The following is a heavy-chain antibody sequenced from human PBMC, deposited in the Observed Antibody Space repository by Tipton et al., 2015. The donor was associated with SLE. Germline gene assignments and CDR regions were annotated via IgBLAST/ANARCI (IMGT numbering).Heavy chain of an antibody. Sequence: TLSLTCTVSGDSFSSYYWSWIRQPAGKGLEWIGRVSISGNTNYNPSLKSRVTMSLDTSKNQLSLELTSVTAADTAVYYCVRGHYDVSGNYWSPGEWGQGTLVTVSS. CDR3: VRGHYDVSGNYWSPGE. D-gene: IGHD3-10*01. CDR2: VSISGNT. J-gene: IGHJ1*01. V-gene: IGHV4-4*07. CDR1: GDSFSSYY.